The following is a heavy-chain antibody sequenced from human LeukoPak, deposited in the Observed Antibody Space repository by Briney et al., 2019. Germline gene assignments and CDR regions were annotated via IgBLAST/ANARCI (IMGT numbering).Heavy chain of an antibody. J-gene: IGHJ4*02. V-gene: IGHV4-59*08. Sequence: PSETLSLTCTVSGGSINSSYWSWIRQPPGKGLEWIGYIYYSGSTNYNPSLKSRVTISVDTSKNQFSLKLSSVTAADTAVYYCARRQSEPYCGGDCYSWRFDYWGQGTLVTVSS. CDR2: IYYSGST. CDR3: ARRQSEPYCGGDCYSWRFDY. CDR1: GGSINSSY. D-gene: IGHD2-21*02.